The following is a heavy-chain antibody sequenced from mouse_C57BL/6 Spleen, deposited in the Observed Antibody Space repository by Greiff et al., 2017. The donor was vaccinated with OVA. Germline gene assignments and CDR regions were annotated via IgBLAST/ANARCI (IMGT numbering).Heavy chain of an antibody. Sequence: VKLMESGPGLVQPSQSLSITCTVSGFSLTSYGVHWVRQSPGKGLEWLGVIWSGGSTDYNAAFISRLGISKDNSTSQVFFKMNSLQADDTAIYYCARSSSNYGSFYAMDYWGQGTSVTVSS. J-gene: IGHJ4*01. CDR1: GFSLTSYG. CDR2: IWSGGST. CDR3: ARSSSNYGSFYAMDY. V-gene: IGHV2-2*01. D-gene: IGHD2-5*01.